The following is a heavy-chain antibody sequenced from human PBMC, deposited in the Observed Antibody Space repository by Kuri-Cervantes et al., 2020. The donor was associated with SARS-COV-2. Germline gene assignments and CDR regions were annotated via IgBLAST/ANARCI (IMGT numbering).Heavy chain of an antibody. D-gene: IGHD3-3*01. V-gene: IGHV1-18*01. CDR1: GGTFSGYG. CDR3: AREDYDFWSGYSDY. CDR2: ISAYNGNT. Sequence: VKVSCKASGGTFSGYGISWVRQAPGQGLEWMGWISAYNGNTNYAQKLQGRVTMTTDTSTSTAYMELRSLRSDDTAVYYCAREDYDFWSGYSDYWGQGTLVTVSS. J-gene: IGHJ4*02.